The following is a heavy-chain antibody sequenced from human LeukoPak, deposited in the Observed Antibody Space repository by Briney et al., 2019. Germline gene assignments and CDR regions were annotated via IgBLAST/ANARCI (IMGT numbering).Heavy chain of an antibody. Sequence: PSETLSLTCTVSGGSISSYYWSWIRQPPGKGLEWIGYIYYSGSTNYNPSLKSRVTMSVDTSKNQFSLNLSTVTAEDTAVYYCARTENSGYHDYWGQGTLVTVSS. CDR3: ARTENSGYHDY. V-gene: IGHV4-59*01. CDR1: GGSISSYY. J-gene: IGHJ4*02. CDR2: IYYSGST. D-gene: IGHD3-22*01.